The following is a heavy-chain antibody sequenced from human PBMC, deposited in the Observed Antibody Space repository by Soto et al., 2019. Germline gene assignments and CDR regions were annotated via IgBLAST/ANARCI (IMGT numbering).Heavy chain of an antibody. V-gene: IGHV3-21*01. CDR2: ISSSSSYI. CDR3: ARGQISPSSDY. CDR1: GFTFSSYS. J-gene: IGHJ4*02. Sequence: PGGSLRLSCAASGFTFSSYSMNWVRQAPGKGLEWVSSISSSSSYINYADSVKGRFTISRDNAKNSLYLQMNSLRAEDTAVYYCARGQISPSSDYWGQGTLVTVSS.